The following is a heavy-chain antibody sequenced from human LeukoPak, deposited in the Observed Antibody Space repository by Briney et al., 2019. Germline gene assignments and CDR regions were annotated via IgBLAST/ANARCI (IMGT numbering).Heavy chain of an antibody. CDR1: GFTFSSYA. CDR3: AKGRIAVARYYYYGMDV. CDR2: ISYDGSNK. D-gene: IGHD6-19*01. V-gene: IGHV3-30-3*01. Sequence: GGSLRLSCAASGFTFSSYAMHWVRQAPGKGLEWVAVISYDGSNKYYADSVKGRFTISRDNSKNTLYLQMNSLRAEDTAVYYCAKGRIAVARYYYYGMDVWGQGTTVTVSS. J-gene: IGHJ6*02.